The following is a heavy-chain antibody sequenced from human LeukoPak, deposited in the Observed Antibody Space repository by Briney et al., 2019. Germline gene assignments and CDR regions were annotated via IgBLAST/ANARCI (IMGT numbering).Heavy chain of an antibody. CDR1: GYTFTGYY. V-gene: IGHV1-2*02. Sequence: GASVKVSCKTSGYTFTGYYIHWVRQAPGQGLEWMGWINPNSGGIKYAQKFQGRVTVTRETSISTAYMYLSGLRSDDTAVYYCVRDSSSWGSLNFFVSWGQGTLVTVSS. CDR3: VRDSSSWGSLNFFVS. D-gene: IGHD6-13*01. J-gene: IGHJ5*01. CDR2: INPNSGGI.